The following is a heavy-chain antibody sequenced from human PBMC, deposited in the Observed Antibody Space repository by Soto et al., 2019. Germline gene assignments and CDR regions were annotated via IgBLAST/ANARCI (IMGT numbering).Heavy chain of an antibody. Sequence: PGESLKISCKGSGYSFTTYWIGWVRQMPGKGLEWMGIIYPGDSDTRYSPSFQGQVTISADKSTSTAYLQWSSLKASDTAMYYCARRDDSPTAEYFQHGGQGTLFPVSS. J-gene: IGHJ1*01. D-gene: IGHD2-21*01. CDR1: GYSFTTYW. CDR2: IYPGDSDT. CDR3: ARRDDSPTAEYFQH. V-gene: IGHV5-51*01.